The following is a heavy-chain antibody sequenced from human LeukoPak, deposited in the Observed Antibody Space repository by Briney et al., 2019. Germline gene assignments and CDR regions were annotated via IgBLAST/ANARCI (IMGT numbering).Heavy chain of an antibody. J-gene: IGHJ3*02. CDR2: IYYSGIT. V-gene: IGHV4-39*02. Sequence: SETLSLTCTVSGGSISSSNFYWGWIRQPPGKGLEWIGIIYYSGITNYNPSLKSRVTTSVDTSKNQFSLKLSSVTAADTAVYYCATDDYRNAGRHAFDIWGQGTMVTVSS. CDR1: GGSISSSNFY. D-gene: IGHD4-11*01. CDR3: ATDDYRNAGRHAFDI.